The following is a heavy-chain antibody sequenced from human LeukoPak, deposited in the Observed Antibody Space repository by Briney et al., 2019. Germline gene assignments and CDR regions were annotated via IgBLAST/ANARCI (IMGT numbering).Heavy chain of an antibody. CDR2: INPSGGST. V-gene: IGHV1-46*01. CDR1: GYTFTSYY. Sequence: ASVKVSCKASGYTFTSYYMHWVRQAPGQGLERMGIINPSGGSTSYAQKFQGRVTMTRDTSTSTVYMELSSLRSEDTAVYYCARDIVGTNAFDIWGQGTMVTVSS. J-gene: IGHJ3*02. CDR3: ARDIVGTNAFDI. D-gene: IGHD1-26*01.